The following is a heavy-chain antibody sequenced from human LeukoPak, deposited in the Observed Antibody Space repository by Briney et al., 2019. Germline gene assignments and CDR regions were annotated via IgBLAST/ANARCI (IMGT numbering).Heavy chain of an antibody. D-gene: IGHD3-22*01. J-gene: IGHJ6*03. CDR1: GGSISSYY. V-gene: IGHV4-59*12. Sequence: SETLSLTCTVSGGSISSYYWSWIRQPPGKGLEWIGYIYYSGSTYYNPSLKSRVTISVDRSKNQFSLKLSSVTAADTAVYYCARDRYYYDSSAVYYYYMDVWGKGTTVTVSS. CDR2: IYYSGST. CDR3: ARDRYYYDSSAVYYYYMDV.